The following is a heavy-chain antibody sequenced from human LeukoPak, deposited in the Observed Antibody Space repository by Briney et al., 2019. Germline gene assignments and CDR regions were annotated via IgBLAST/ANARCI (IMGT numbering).Heavy chain of an antibody. V-gene: IGHV3-7*04. D-gene: IGHD5-12*01. CDR3: ARDRSGYPFDY. Sequence: PGGSLRLSCAASGFTFSSYWMSWVRQAPGKGLEWVANIKQDGSEEYYVDTVTGRFTISRDNAKNSLHLQMNSLRAEDTAVYYCARDRSGYPFDYWGQGTLVTVSS. CDR1: GFTFSSYW. CDR2: IKQDGSEE. J-gene: IGHJ4*02.